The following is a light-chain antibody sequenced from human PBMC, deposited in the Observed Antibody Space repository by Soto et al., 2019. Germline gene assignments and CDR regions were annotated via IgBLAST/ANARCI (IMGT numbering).Light chain of an antibody. J-gene: IGLJ1*01. CDR2: TVS. V-gene: IGLV2-14*01. CDR3: SSFTTDGTYV. CDR1: SSDVGANIF. Sequence: QSVLTQPASVSGSPGQSITISCTGTSSDVGANIFVSWYQQHPGKVPKLMIYTVSSRPSGVSQRFSGSKSGNTASLTISGLLAEDEADYYCSSFTTDGTYVFGTGTKATVL.